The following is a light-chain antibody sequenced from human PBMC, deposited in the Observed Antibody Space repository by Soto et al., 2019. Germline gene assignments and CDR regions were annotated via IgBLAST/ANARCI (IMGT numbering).Light chain of an antibody. V-gene: IGKV1-33*01. CDR2: DAS. CDR1: QDISNY. CDR3: QQYDNLLT. J-gene: IGKJ4*01. Sequence: DIQMTQSPSSLSASVGDRVTITCQASQDISNYLNWYQQKPGKAPKLLIYDASNLETGVPSRFSGSGSGTDFTFTISSLQPEDIATYYCQQYDNLLTFGGGTKLDVK.